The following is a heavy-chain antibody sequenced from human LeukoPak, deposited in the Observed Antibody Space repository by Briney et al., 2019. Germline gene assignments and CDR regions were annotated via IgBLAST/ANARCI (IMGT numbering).Heavy chain of an antibody. D-gene: IGHD2-21*01. CDR1: GLTFSSYA. Sequence: GGSLRLPCAASGLTFSSYAMSWVRQGPGKGLEWVSGISGSGTNTYYADSVKGRFTISRDNSKNTLYLQMNNLRAEDTAVYYCATERGDSPDYWGQGTLVTVSS. V-gene: IGHV3-23*01. J-gene: IGHJ4*02. CDR3: ATERGDSPDY. CDR2: ISGSGTNT.